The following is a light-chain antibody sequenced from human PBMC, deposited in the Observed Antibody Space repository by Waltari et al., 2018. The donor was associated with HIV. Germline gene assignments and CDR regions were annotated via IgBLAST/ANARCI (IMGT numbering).Light chain of an antibody. Sequence: AVTQPASVSGLPGQSTTISCTGGDSDLGLYNFVSWYQQHSGKPPQLILYDVDSRASGVSDRFSGSMSGNTASLTISGLRAEDEAHYYCASFTGDNTVMFGGGTEVTVL. V-gene: IGLV2-14*03. CDR3: ASFTGDNTVM. J-gene: IGLJ3*02. CDR2: DVD. CDR1: DSDLGLYNF.